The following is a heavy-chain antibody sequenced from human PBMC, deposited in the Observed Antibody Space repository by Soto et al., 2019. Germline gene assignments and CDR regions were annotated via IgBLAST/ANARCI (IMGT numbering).Heavy chain of an antibody. Sequence: GSLRLSCAASGFTFSSYGMHWVRQAPGKGLESVAVIWNDGSNKYYADSVKGRFTISRDDSKNTLYLQMNSLKTEDTAVYYYTTRRVMGIRAAGTLFMDYWGQGTLVTFSS. CDR3: TTRRVMGIRAAGTLFMDY. CDR2: IWNDGSNK. D-gene: IGHD6-13*01. V-gene: IGHV3-33*01. CDR1: GFTFSSYG. J-gene: IGHJ4*02.